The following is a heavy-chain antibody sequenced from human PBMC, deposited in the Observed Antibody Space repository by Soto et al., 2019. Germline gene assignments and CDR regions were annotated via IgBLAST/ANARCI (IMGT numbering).Heavy chain of an antibody. CDR2: ISWNSVRI. Sequence: ESGGGLVQPGRSLRLSCAASGFTFDDYAMHWVRQVPGKGLEWVSGISWNSVRIGYADSVKGRFTISRDNAKNSLYLQMNSLRPEDTALYYCANDHSAFHGDTVDNWGQGPLVTVSS. CDR3: ANDHSAFHGDTVDN. V-gene: IGHV3-9*01. D-gene: IGHD4-17*01. J-gene: IGHJ4*02. CDR1: GFTFDDYA.